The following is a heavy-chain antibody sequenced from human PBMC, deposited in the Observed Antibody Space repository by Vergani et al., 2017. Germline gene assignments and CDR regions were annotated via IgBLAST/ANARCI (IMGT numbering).Heavy chain of an antibody. Sequence: QLQLQESGPGLVKPSETLSLTCTVSGVSIGSNSYYWGWIRQPPGKGLEWIGTIYYTGTTYYNEAHKSRLTISVDTSKNQFSLNLTSVTAADTAVYYCTRHVRSGWAGYFQHWGQGTLVTASS. J-gene: IGHJ1*01. CDR1: GVSIGSNSYY. D-gene: IGHD6-19*01. CDR3: TRHVRSGWAGYFQH. CDR2: IYYTGTT. V-gene: IGHV4-39*01.